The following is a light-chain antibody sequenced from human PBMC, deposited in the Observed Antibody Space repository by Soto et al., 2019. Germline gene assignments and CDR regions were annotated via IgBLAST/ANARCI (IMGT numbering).Light chain of an antibody. J-gene: IGKJ4*01. CDR1: QTVTNY. CDR3: QQSYTTRPLT. V-gene: IGKV1-39*01. Sequence: DIQLTQSPSSLSASVGDRVTITCRASQTVTNYLHWYQQKPGKAPKLLIYADSNLQCGVPSRFGASGSGTDFTLTISGLQPEDFATYSCQQSYTTRPLTFGGGTKVESK. CDR2: ADS.